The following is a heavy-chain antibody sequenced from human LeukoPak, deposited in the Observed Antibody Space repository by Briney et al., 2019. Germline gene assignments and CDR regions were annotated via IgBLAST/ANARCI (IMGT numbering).Heavy chain of an antibody. D-gene: IGHD5-24*01. CDR3: ATSSAYGSLFEY. CDR1: GYTLTDLS. J-gene: IGHJ4*02. Sequence: ASVKFSCEVSGYTLTDLSMHWVRQAPGKGLEWMGGFDPEDGETIYAQNFQGRVTMTEDTSTDTAYMEVRSLRSEDTAVYYCATSSAYGSLFEYWGQGTLVTVSS. CDR2: FDPEDGET. V-gene: IGHV1-24*01.